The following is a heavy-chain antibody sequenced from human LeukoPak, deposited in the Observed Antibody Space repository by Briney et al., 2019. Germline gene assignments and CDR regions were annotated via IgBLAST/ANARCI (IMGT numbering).Heavy chain of an antibody. D-gene: IGHD3-9*01. J-gene: IGHJ4*02. CDR3: ARAQGRLVPPAY. CDR1: GGSFSGYF. CDR2: INNNGGT. Sequence: SETLSLTCAVYGGSFSGYFGSRIRQPPGKGLEWIGEINNNGGTNYNPSLKSRVTISADTSKKQFPLKLRSVTAAATAVYYCARAQGRLVPPAYWGQGTLVTVSS. V-gene: IGHV4-34*01.